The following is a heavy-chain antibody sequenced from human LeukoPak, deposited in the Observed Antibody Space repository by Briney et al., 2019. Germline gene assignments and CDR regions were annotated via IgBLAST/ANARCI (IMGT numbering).Heavy chain of an antibody. CDR2: IRQDGGEK. Sequence: GSLRLSCAASGIRFTTHWMNWVRQAPGKGLEWVASIRQDGGEKKYVDSVKGRFTISRDLAQNSLFLQMNSLRAEDTAVYYCASAYASYDFWSGYENFDFWGQGTLVTVSS. CDR1: GIRFTTHW. J-gene: IGHJ4*02. CDR3: ASAYASYDFWSGYENFDF. D-gene: IGHD3-3*01. V-gene: IGHV3-7*01.